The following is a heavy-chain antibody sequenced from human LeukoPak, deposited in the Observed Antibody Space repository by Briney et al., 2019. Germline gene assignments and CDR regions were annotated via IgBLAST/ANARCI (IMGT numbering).Heavy chain of an antibody. V-gene: IGHV3-15*01. CDR3: ITDPGAWAPI. J-gene: IGHJ3*02. Sequence: GGSLRLSCATSGLNFNNAWMSWVRQAPGKGLEWVGRIKSKIDGGTTDYAARVKDRFIISRDDSKNTVYLEMNRLQTEDTAVYYCITDPGAWAPIWGQGTMVTVSS. D-gene: IGHD1-26*01. CDR2: IKSKIDGGTT. CDR1: GLNFNNAW.